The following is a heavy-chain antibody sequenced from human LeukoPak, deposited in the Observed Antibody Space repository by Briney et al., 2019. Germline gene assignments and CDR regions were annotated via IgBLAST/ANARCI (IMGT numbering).Heavy chain of an antibody. Sequence: ASVKVSCKASGYTFTGYYMHWVRQAPGQGLEWMGWINPNSGGTNYAQKFQGRVTMTRDTSISTAYMELSRLRSDDTAVYYCARDHTSRDGHNRRGYYYYGMDVWGQGTTVTVSS. J-gene: IGHJ6*02. D-gene: IGHD5-24*01. CDR2: INPNSGGT. V-gene: IGHV1-2*02. CDR1: GYTFTGYY. CDR3: ARDHTSRDGHNRRGYYYYGMDV.